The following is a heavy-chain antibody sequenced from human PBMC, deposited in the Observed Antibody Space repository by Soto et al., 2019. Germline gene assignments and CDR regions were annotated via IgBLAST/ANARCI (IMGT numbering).Heavy chain of an antibody. CDR2: IKQDGSEK. J-gene: IGHJ1*01. D-gene: IGHD3-22*01. Sequence: GGSLRLSCAASGFTFSSYWMSWVRQAPGKGLEWVANIKQDGSEKYYVDSVKGRFTISRDNAKNSLYLQMNSLRAEDTAVYYCASWGYYYDSSGYYQYFQHWGQGTLVTVSS. V-gene: IGHV3-7*01. CDR3: ASWGYYYDSSGYYQYFQH. CDR1: GFTFSSYW.